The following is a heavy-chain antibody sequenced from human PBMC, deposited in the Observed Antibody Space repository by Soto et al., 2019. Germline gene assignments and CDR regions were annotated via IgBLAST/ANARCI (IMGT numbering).Heavy chain of an antibody. CDR3: NTPPITMVRGVMSYHYYYMGV. V-gene: IGHV3-15*01. Sequence: EVQLVESGGGLVKPGGSLRLSCAASGFTFSNAWMSWVRQAPGKGLEWVGRIKSKTDGGTTDYAAPVKGRFTISRDDSKHTLYLQMNSPKTGDTGVYYCNTPPITMVRGVMSYHYYYMGVWGKGTTVTVSS. CDR1: GFTFSNAW. J-gene: IGHJ6*03. CDR2: IKSKTDGGTT. D-gene: IGHD3-10*01.